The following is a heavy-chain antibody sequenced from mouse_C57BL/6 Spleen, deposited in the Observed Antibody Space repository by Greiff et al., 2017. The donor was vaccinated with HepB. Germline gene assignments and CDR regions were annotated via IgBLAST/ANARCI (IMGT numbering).Heavy chain of an antibody. CDR2: IDPENGDT. D-gene: IGHD2-2*01. CDR1: GFNIKDDY. Sequence: EVQLQQSGAELVRPGASVKLSCTASGFNIKDDYMHWVKQRPEQGLEWIGWIDPENGDTEYASKFQGKAPITADTSSNTAYLQLSSLTSEDTAVYYCTTNYYGYDVYYFDYWGQGTTLTVSS. V-gene: IGHV14-4*01. J-gene: IGHJ2*01. CDR3: TTNYYGYDVYYFDY.